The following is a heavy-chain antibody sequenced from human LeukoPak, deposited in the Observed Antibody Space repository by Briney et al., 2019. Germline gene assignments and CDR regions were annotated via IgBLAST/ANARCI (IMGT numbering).Heavy chain of an antibody. CDR2: IRYDGSNK. CDR1: GFTFSSYG. J-gene: IGHJ5*02. CDR3: AKDLRGYCSSTSCYVDP. V-gene: IGHV3-30*02. Sequence: GGSLRLSCAASGFTFSSYGMHWVRQAPGKGLEWVAFIRYDGSNKYYADSVKGRFTISRDNSKNTLYLQMNSLRAEDTAVYYCAKDLRGYCSSTSCYVDPWGQGTLVTVSS. D-gene: IGHD2-2*01.